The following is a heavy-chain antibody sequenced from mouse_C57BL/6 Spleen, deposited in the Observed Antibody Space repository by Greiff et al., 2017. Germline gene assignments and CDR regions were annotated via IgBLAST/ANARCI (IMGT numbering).Heavy chain of an antibody. CDR3: ARDGNYGSSRRFAY. J-gene: IGHJ3*01. D-gene: IGHD1-1*01. CDR1: GYFNTRGYY. Sequence: VQLKESGPGLVKPSQSLSPTCSVTGYFNTRGYYWNWIRQFPGNKLEWMGYISYDGSNNYNPSPKNRISITRDTSKNQFFLKLNSVTTEDTATYYCARDGNYGSSRRFAYWGQGTLVTVSA. V-gene: IGHV3-6*01. CDR2: ISYDGSN.